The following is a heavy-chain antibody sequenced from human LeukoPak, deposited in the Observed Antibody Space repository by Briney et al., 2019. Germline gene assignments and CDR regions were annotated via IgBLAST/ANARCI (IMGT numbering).Heavy chain of an antibody. J-gene: IGHJ5*02. V-gene: IGHV4-4*09. CDR3: ARSRLIVGATSPGWFDP. CDR2: IYTSGST. D-gene: IGHD1-26*01. Sequence: SETLSLTCTESGGSISSYYWSWIRQPPGKGLEWIGYIYTSGSTNYTPSLKSRVTISVDTSKNQFSLKLSSVTAADTAVYYCARSRLIVGATSPGWFDPWGQGTLVTVSS. CDR1: GGSISSYY.